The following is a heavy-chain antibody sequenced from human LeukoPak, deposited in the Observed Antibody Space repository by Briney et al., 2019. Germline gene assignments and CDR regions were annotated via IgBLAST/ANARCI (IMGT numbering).Heavy chain of an antibody. CDR3: AKDHVVVVPAAMRAYYYYYMDV. D-gene: IGHD2-2*01. J-gene: IGHJ6*03. V-gene: IGHV3-30*02. Sequence: GGSLRLSCAASGFTFSSYGMHWVRQAPGKGLEWVAFIRYDGSNKYYADSVKGRFTISRDNSKNTLYLQMNSLRAEDTAVYYCAKDHVVVVPAAMRAYYYYYMDVWGKGTTVTVSS. CDR1: GFTFSSYG. CDR2: IRYDGSNK.